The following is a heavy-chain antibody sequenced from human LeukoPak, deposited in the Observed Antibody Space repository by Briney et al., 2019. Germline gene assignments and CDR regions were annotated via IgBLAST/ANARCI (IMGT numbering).Heavy chain of an antibody. CDR3: AREGKTVTSEYYYGMDV. Sequence: SETLSLTCAVYGGSITGYYWSWIRQTPGRGLEWVGEIHYTGATSYNPSLKSRATISTDTSKNQFSLKLSSVTAADTAVYYCAREGKTVTSEYYYGMDVWGQGTTVTVSS. D-gene: IGHD4-11*01. CDR2: IHYTGAT. J-gene: IGHJ6*02. V-gene: IGHV4-34*01. CDR1: GGSITGYY.